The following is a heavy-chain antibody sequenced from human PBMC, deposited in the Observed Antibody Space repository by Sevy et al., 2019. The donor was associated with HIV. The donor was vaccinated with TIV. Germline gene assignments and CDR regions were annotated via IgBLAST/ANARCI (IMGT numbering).Heavy chain of an antibody. V-gene: IGHV3-21*01. Sequence: GGSLRLSCAASGFSFSSYSMNWVRQAPGKGLEWVSSISSSSSYIYYADSVKGRFTISRVNAKNSLYLQMNSLRAEDTAVYYCARDRAREAFDYWGQGTLVTVSS. J-gene: IGHJ4*02. CDR3: ARDRAREAFDY. CDR2: ISSSSSYI. D-gene: IGHD3-10*01. CDR1: GFSFSSYS.